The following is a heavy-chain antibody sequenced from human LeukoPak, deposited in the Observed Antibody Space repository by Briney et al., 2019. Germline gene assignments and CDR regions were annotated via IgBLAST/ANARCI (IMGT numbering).Heavy chain of an antibody. CDR1: GGSFSGYY. CDR3: ASGAYDYVWGSYRYTYDY. Sequence: PSETLSLTCAVYGGSFSGYYWSWVRQPPGKGLEWIGEISHSGSTYYNPSLKSRVTVSVDTSKNQFSLKLSSVTAADTAVYYCASGAYDYVWGSYRYTYDYWGQGTLVTVSS. CDR2: ISHSGST. V-gene: IGHV4-34*01. D-gene: IGHD3-16*02. J-gene: IGHJ4*02.